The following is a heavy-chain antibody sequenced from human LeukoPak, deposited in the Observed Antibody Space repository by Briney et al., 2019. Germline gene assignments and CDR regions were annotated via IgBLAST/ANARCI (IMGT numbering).Heavy chain of an antibody. D-gene: IGHD4-11*01. J-gene: IGHJ5*01. Sequence: GSLRLSCAASGFTFDDYAMHWVRQAPGKGLEWVSGINWNGGSTGYADSVKGRFTISRDNAKNSLYLQMNSLRAEDTALYYCARDVDYPVSPLESWGQGTLVTVSS. CDR3: ARDVDYPVSPLES. V-gene: IGHV3-20*04. CDR2: INWNGGST. CDR1: GFTFDDYA.